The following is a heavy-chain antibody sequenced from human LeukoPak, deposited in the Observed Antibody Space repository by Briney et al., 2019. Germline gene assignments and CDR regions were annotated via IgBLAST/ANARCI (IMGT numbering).Heavy chain of an antibody. CDR3: AREGVTGMATGSVDH. D-gene: IGHD5-18*01. J-gene: IGHJ4*02. Sequence: SETLSLTCTVSGGSISSSSYYWGWIRQPPGKGLEWIGSIYYSGNTYYNRSLKSRVTISVDTSKNQFSLKLSSVTAADTAAYYCAREGVTGMATGSVDHWGQGTLVTVSS. CDR1: GGSISSSSYY. V-gene: IGHV4-39*07. CDR2: IYYSGNT.